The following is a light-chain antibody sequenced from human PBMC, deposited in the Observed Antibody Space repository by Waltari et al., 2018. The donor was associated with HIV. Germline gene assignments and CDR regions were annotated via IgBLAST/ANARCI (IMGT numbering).Light chain of an antibody. CDR2: GAS. CDR3: QQYNNWPPYS. V-gene: IGKV3-15*01. Sequence: VMTQSPATLSVSPGERATLSCRASQSVRSNLAWYQQKPGHAPRLLIYGASTRATGIPARFSGSGSGTDFTLTISSLQSEDFAVYYCQQYNNWPPYSFGPGTKVEIK. CDR1: QSVRSN. J-gene: IGKJ2*03.